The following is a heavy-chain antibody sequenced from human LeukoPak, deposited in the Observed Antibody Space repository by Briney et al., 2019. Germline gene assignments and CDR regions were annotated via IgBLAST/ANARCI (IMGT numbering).Heavy chain of an antibody. CDR1: GGSFSGYY. Sequence: PSETLSLTCAVYGGSFSGYYWSWIRQPPGKGLEWIGEINHSGSTNYNPSLKSRVTISVDTSKNQFSLKLSSVTAADTAVYYCARGGRNEAAFDYWGQGTLVTVSP. D-gene: IGHD1-1*01. CDR2: INHSGST. V-gene: IGHV4-34*01. J-gene: IGHJ4*02. CDR3: ARGGRNEAAFDY.